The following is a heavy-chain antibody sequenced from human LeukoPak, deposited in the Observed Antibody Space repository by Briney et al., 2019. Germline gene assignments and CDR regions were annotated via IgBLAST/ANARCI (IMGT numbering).Heavy chain of an antibody. V-gene: IGHV1-18*01. CDR1: GYTFTSYG. CDR3: ARDQGGRQQWLVHCYYGMDV. D-gene: IGHD6-19*01. Sequence: ASVKVSCKASGYTFTSYGISWVRQAPGQGLEWMGWISAYNGNTNYAQKLQGRVTMTTDTSTSTAYMELRSLRSDDTAVYYCARDQGGRQQWLVHCYYGMDVWGQGTTVTVSS. J-gene: IGHJ6*02. CDR2: ISAYNGNT.